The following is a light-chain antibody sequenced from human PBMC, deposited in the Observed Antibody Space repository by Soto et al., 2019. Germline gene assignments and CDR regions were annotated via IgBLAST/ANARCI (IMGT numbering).Light chain of an antibody. CDR2: EVT. CDR3: SSHTSGSTRV. Sequence: QSALTQPASVSGSPGQSIAISCTGTSSDVGSYDYVSWYQQQPDKAPKLMIYEVTKRPSGVSNRFSGSKSGNTASLTISGLQAEDEAEYYCSSHTSGSTRVFGTGTKLTVL. CDR1: SSDVGSYDY. J-gene: IGLJ1*01. V-gene: IGLV2-14*01.